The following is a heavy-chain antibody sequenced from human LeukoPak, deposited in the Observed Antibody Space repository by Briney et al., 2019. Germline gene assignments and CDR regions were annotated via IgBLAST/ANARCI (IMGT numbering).Heavy chain of an antibody. V-gene: IGHV3-74*01. CDR3: ARARWYSCDY. Sequence: PGGSLRLSCAVSGFTFSGHWMFWVRQAPGKGLEWVSSDGSSTGYTDSVKGRFTVSRDNAKNTLYLQMNSLRAEDTAVYYCARARWYSCDYWGQGTLVTVSS. D-gene: IGHD5-24*01. J-gene: IGHJ4*02. CDR2: DGSST. CDR1: GFTFSGHW.